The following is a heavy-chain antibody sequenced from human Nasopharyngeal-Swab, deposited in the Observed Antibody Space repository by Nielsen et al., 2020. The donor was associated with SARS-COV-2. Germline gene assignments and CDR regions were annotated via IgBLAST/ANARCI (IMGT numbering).Heavy chain of an antibody. CDR3: ARRESF. D-gene: IGHD3-10*01. Sequence: GESLKISCVVPGFSVSSYYMSWVRQAPGKGLEWVSVIYSGGTTYYADSAKGRFTISRDNSKNTLYLQMNGLRGEDTAVYYCARRESFWGQGTTVTVSS. CDR1: GFSVSSYY. V-gene: IGHV3-53*01. CDR2: IYSGGTT. J-gene: IGHJ6*01.